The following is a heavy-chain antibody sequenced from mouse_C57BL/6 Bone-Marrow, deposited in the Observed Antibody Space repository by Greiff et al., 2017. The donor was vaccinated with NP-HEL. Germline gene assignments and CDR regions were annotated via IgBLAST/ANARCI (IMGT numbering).Heavy chain of an antibody. Sequence: VKVVESGPELVKPGASVKLSCKASGYTFTSYDINWVKQRPGQGLEWIGWIYPRDGSTKYNEKFKGKATLTVDTSSSTAYMELHSLTSEDSAVYFCARGHDGAMDYWGQGTSVTVSS. V-gene: IGHV1-85*01. CDR1: GYTFTSYD. CDR3: ARGHDGAMDY. CDR2: IYPRDGST. J-gene: IGHJ4*01. D-gene: IGHD2-12*01.